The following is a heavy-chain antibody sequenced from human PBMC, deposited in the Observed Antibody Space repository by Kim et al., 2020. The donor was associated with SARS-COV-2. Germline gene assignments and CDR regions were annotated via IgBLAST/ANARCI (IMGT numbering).Heavy chain of an antibody. J-gene: IGHJ4*02. CDR3: ARGSGYNTY. D-gene: IGHD2-2*02. CDR2: DSET. V-gene: IGHV5-10-1*01. Sequence: DSETNYSPSFQGHVTISADKSISTAYLQWSSLKASDTAMYYCARGSGYNTYWGQGTLVTVSS.